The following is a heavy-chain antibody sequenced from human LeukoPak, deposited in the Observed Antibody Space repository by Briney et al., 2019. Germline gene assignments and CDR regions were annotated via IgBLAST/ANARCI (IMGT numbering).Heavy chain of an antibody. CDR2: ISYDGSNK. D-gene: IGHD1-26*01. J-gene: IGHJ3*02. CDR3: AKLVEATDAFDI. Sequence: GGSLRLSCAASGFTFSSYGMHWVRQAPGKGLEWVAAISYDGSNKYYADSVKGRFTISRDNSKNTLYLQMNSLRAEDTAVYYCAKLVEATDAFDIWGQGTMVTVSS. CDR1: GFTFSSYG. V-gene: IGHV3-30*18.